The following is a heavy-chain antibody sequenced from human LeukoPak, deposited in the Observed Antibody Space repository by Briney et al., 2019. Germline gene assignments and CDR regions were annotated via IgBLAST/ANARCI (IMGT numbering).Heavy chain of an antibody. CDR1: GGTFSSYA. V-gene: IGHV1-69*01. CDR2: IIPIFGTA. Sequence: ASVKVSCKASGGTFSSYAISWVRQAPGQGLEWMGGIIPIFGTANYAQKFQGRVTITADESTSTADMELSSLRSEDTAVYYCARKGQYYYDSSGYSPYYYYYGMDVWGQGTTVTVSS. D-gene: IGHD3-22*01. CDR3: ARKGQYYYDSSGYSPYYYYYGMDV. J-gene: IGHJ6*02.